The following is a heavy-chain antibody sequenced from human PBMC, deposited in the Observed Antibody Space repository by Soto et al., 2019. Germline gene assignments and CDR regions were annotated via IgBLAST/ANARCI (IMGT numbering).Heavy chain of an antibody. CDR3: ARDPTSYSYGPAYFDY. D-gene: IGHD5-18*01. CDR1: GFTFSSYA. J-gene: IGHJ4*02. V-gene: IGHV3-30-3*01. CDR2: ISYDGSNK. Sequence: QVQLVESGGGVVQPGRSLRLSCAASGFTFSSYAMYWVRQAPGKGLEWVAVISYDGSNKYYADSVKGRFTFSRDNSKNTLYLQMNSLRAEDTAVYYCARDPTSYSYGPAYFDYWGQGTLVTVSS.